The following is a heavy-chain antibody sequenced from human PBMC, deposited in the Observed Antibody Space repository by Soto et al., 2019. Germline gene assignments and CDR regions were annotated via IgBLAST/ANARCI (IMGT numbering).Heavy chain of an antibody. D-gene: IGHD2-21*01. CDR2: TNHSGGT. V-gene: IGHV4-34*01. CDR3: ARTFIGVIPYYYALDV. Sequence: LSLTCAVSGASYIGYYSGLIRNPPSKGLEWSVETNHSGGTNYNPSLKSRVTISLDTSKNQHSLKQSSVTAADTAVYYCARTFIGVIPYYYALDVWGQGTTVTVSS. CDR1: GASYIGYY. J-gene: IGHJ6*02.